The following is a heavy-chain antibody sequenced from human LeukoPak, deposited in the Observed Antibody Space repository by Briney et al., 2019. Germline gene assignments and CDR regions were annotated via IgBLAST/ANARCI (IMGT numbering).Heavy chain of an antibody. CDR2: IIPILGIA. J-gene: IGHJ5*02. D-gene: IGHD3-10*01. CDR3: ATHYGSGSRGWFDP. CDR1: GGTFSSYA. Sequence: SVKVSCKASGGTFSSYAISWVRQAPGQGLEWMGRIIPILGIANYAQKFQGRVTITADKSTSTAYMELSSLRSEDTAVYYCATHYGSGSRGWFDPWGQGTLVTVSS. V-gene: IGHV1-69*04.